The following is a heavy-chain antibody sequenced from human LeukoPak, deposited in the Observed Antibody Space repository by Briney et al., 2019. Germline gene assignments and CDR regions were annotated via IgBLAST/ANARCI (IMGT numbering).Heavy chain of an antibody. CDR3: ALWFGELSKGWFDP. CDR1: GYTFTSYG. J-gene: IGHJ5*02. CDR2: ISAYNGNT. V-gene: IGHV1-18*01. D-gene: IGHD3-10*01. Sequence: ASVKVSCKASGYTFTSYGISWVRQAPGQGLEWMGWISAYNGNTNYAQKLQGRVTMTTDTSTSTAYMELRSLRSDDTAVYYCALWFGELSKGWFDPWGQGTLVTVSS.